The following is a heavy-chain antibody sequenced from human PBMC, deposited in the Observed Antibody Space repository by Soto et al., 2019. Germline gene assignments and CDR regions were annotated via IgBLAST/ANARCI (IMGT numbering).Heavy chain of an antibody. CDR2: IIPVFGAA. Sequence: QVQLVQSGAEVKKPGSSVRVSCKASGATLNSFINYGITWVRQAPGQGLEYMGGIIPVFGAANHAQKFQGRVTISADESTRTVNMELSSLTSKDTAVYYCARAAATKILVLKYDALEIWGQGTMVTVSS. D-gene: IGHD5-12*01. CDR3: ARAAATKILVLKYDALEI. CDR1: GATLNSFINYG. J-gene: IGHJ3*02. V-gene: IGHV1-69*12.